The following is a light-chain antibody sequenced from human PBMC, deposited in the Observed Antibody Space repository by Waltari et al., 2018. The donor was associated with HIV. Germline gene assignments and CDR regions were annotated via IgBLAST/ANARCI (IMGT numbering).Light chain of an antibody. CDR3: CAYAGSTTYVI. Sequence: QSALTQPASVSGSPGQSSTISCTGTSSDVGGYNLVSWYQQHPGKAPKLMIYEVSKRPSGVSTRCSGSKSGNTAALTITGLQAEDEAEYYCCAYAGSTTYVIFGGGTKLTVL. J-gene: IGLJ2*01. V-gene: IGLV2-23*02. CDR2: EVS. CDR1: SSDVGGYNL.